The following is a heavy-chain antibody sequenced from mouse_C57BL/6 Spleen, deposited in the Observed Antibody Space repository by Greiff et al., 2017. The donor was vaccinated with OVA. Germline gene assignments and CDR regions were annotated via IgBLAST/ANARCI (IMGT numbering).Heavy chain of an antibody. CDR2: ISDGGSYT. V-gene: IGHV5-4*01. J-gene: IGHJ4*01. CDR3: ARDRYDGAMDY. Sequence: EVKVVESGGGLVKPGGSLKLSCAASGFTFSSYAMSWVRQTPEKRLEWVATISDGGSYTYYPDNVKGRFTISRDNAKNNLYLQMSHLKSEDTAMYYCARDRYDGAMDYWGQGTSVTVSS. D-gene: IGHD2-12*01. CDR1: GFTFSSYA.